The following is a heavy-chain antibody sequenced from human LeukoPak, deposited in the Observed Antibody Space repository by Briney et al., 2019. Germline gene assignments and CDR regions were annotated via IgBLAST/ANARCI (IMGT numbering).Heavy chain of an antibody. Sequence: ASVKVSCKASGYTFTSYGISWVRQAPGQGLEWMGWISAYNGYTNYAQKLQGRVTMTTDTSTSTAYLELRSLRSDDTAVYYCARTMTKVTPRGVDYWGQGTLVTVS. CDR1: GYTFTSYG. V-gene: IGHV1-18*01. CDR3: ARTMTKVTPRGVDY. J-gene: IGHJ4*02. D-gene: IGHD4-17*01. CDR2: ISAYNGYT.